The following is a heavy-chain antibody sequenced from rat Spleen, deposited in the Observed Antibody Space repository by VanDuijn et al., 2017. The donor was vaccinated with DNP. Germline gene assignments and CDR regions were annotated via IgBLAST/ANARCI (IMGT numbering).Heavy chain of an antibody. CDR1: GFIFSNYW. D-gene: IGHD1-2*01. V-gene: IGHV5-29*01. Sequence: EVQLVESGGGPVQPGRSLKLSCVASGFIFSNYWMTWIRQAPTKGLEWVASISFDGTNTYYRDSVKGRFTISRDNAKSTLYLQMDSLRSEDTATYYCARHFYYYGSFDYWGQGVMVTVSS. CDR2: ISFDGTNT. J-gene: IGHJ2*01. CDR3: ARHFYYYGSFDY.